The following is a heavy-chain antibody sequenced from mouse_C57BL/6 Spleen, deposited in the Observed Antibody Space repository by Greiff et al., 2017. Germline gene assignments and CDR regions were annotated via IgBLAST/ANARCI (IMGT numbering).Heavy chain of an antibody. CDR2: ISSGSSTI. CDR3: ARGRPSSYYFDY. CDR1: GFTFSDYG. V-gene: IGHV5-17*01. J-gene: IGHJ2*01. Sequence: EVKVVESGGGLVKPGGSLKLSCAASGFTFSDYGMHWVRQAPEKGLEWVAYISSGSSTIYYADTVKGRFTISRDNAKNTLFLQRSSLRSEDTAMYYCARGRPSSYYFDYWGQGTTLTVSS.